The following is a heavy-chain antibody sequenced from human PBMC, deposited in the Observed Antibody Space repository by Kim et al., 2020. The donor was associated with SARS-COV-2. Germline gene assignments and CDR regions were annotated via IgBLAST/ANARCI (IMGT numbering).Heavy chain of an antibody. J-gene: IGHJ3*02. Sequence: YAQKFQGRVTMTRNTSISTAYMELSRLRSDDTAVYYCATMIVVVTDAFDIWGQGTMVTVSS. D-gene: IGHD3-22*01. CDR3: ATMIVVVTDAFDI. V-gene: IGHV1-2*02.